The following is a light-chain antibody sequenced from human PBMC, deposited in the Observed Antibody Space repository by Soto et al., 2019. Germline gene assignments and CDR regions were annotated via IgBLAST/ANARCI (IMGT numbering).Light chain of an antibody. CDR2: DTS. CDR1: TGAVTSGHY. Sequence: QAVVTQEPSLTVSPGGTVTLTCGSSTGAVTSGHYPYWFQQKPGQAPRTLIYDTSNKHSWTPARFSGSLLGGKAALTLSGAQPEDEAEYYCLLYYGGTQLWVFGGGTKLTVL. V-gene: IGLV7-46*01. J-gene: IGLJ3*02. CDR3: LLYYGGTQLWV.